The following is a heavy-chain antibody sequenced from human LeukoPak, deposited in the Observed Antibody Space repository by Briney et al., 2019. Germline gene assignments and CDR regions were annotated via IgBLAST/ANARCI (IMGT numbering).Heavy chain of an antibody. Sequence: GASVKVSCKASGYTFTSYYMHWVRQAPGQGLEWMGIINPSGGSTSYAQKFQGRVTMTRDMSTSTVYMELSSMRSEDTAVYYCARDPSNRSWFDPWGQGTLVTVSS. J-gene: IGHJ5*02. CDR1: GYTFTSYY. D-gene: IGHD2/OR15-2a*01. CDR3: ARDPSNRSWFDP. CDR2: INPSGGST. V-gene: IGHV1-46*01.